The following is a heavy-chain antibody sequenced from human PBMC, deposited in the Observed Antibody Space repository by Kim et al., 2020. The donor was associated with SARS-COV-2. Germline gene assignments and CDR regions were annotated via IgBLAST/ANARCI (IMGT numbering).Heavy chain of an antibody. V-gene: IGHV3-21*01. CDR2: ISSSNSYI. Sequence: GGSLRLSCAASGFTFSSYSMNWVRQAPGKGLEWVSSISSSNSYIYYADSVKGRFTISRDNAKNSLYLQMNSLRAEDTAVYYCARSEYCSGGSCYYYYYGMDVWGQGTTVTVSS. CDR3: ARSEYCSGGSCYYYYYGMDV. CDR1: GFTFSSYS. J-gene: IGHJ6*02. D-gene: IGHD2-15*01.